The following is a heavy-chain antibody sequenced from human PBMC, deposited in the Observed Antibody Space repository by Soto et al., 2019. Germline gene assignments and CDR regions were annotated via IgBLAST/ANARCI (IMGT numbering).Heavy chain of an antibody. J-gene: IGHJ3*02. Sequence: ASVKVSCKASGYTFTSYAMHWVRQAPEQRLEWMGWINAGNGNTKYSQKFQGRVTITRDTSASTAYMELSSLRSEDTAVYYCARGGDYYYDSSGYFQLFSAFDIWGQGTMVTVSS. D-gene: IGHD3-22*01. CDR1: GYTFTSYA. V-gene: IGHV1-3*01. CDR2: INAGNGNT. CDR3: ARGGDYYYDSSGYFQLFSAFDI.